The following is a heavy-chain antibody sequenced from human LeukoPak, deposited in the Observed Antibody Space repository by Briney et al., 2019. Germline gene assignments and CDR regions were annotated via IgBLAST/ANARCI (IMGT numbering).Heavy chain of an antibody. Sequence: PGGSLTLSCAASGFTFSSYGMHWVRQAPGKGLEWVAFISYDGSNKYYADSVKGRFTISRDNSKNTLYLQMNSLRAEDTAVYYCARDPHVVTAITMPTNFDYWGQGTLVTVSS. CDR2: ISYDGSNK. J-gene: IGHJ4*02. CDR1: GFTFSSYG. D-gene: IGHD2-21*02. V-gene: IGHV3-30*03. CDR3: ARDPHVVTAITMPTNFDY.